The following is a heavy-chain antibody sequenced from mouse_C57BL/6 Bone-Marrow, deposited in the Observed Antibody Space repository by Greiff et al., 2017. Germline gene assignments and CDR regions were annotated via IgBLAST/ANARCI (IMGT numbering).Heavy chain of an antibody. CDR1: GYTFTSYW. J-gene: IGHJ4*01. CDR3: TRITTVVDYAMDY. Sequence: VQLQQSGTVLARPGASVKMSCKTSGYTFTSYWMHWVKQRPGQGLEWIGAIYPGNSDTSYNQKFKGKAKLTAVTSASTAYMELSSLTNEDSAVXYCTRITTVVDYAMDYWGQGTSVTVSS. D-gene: IGHD1-1*01. CDR2: IYPGNSDT. V-gene: IGHV1-5*01.